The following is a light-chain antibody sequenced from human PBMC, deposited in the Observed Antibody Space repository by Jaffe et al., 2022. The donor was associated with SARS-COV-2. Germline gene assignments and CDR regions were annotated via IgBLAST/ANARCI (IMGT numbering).Light chain of an antibody. CDR2: NVN. J-gene: IGLJ3*02. V-gene: IGLV2-14*01. Sequence: QSALTQPGSVSGSPGQSITISCTGTSSDIGGYKYVSWYQQHPDKAPKLILYNVNNRPSGVSNRFSGSKSGNTASLIISGLQAEDEADYYCGSYTSTTTRVFGGGTKLTVL. CDR3: GSYTSTTTRV. CDR1: SSDIGGYKY.